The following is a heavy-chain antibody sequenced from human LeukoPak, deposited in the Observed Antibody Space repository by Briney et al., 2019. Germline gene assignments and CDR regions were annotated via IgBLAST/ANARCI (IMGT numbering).Heavy chain of an antibody. D-gene: IGHD3-16*01. CDR3: SHWGGY. V-gene: IGHV3-23*01. Sequence: GGSLRLSCAASGFTFSTYAVSWVRQAPGKGLEWVSAISGSGGNTYYADSVKGRFTISRDNLKNTLYLQMNSLRAEDTAVYCASHWGGYWGQGTLVTVSS. CDR1: GFTFSTYA. CDR2: ISGSGGNT. J-gene: IGHJ4*02.